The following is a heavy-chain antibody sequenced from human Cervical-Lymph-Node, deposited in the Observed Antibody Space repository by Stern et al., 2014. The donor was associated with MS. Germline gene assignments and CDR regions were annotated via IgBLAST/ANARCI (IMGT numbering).Heavy chain of an antibody. CDR3: ARAGPYDYIWGNFRHRAFYFDS. CDR1: SGFIGNNY. CDR2: LYYSGST. D-gene: IGHD3-16*02. Sequence: QVQLQESGPGLVKPSETLSLMCSVSSGFIGNNYWSWIRQPPGKGLEWIGDLYYSGSTYYIPSRKSRVTISLDTSKNQLSLRLSSVTAADTAVYYCARAGPYDYIWGNFRHRAFYFDSWGQGALVTVSS. J-gene: IGHJ4*02. V-gene: IGHV4-59*01.